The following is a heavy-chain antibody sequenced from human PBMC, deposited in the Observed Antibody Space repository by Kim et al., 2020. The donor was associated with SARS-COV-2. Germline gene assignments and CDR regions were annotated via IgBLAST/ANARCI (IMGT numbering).Heavy chain of an antibody. Sequence: SGPTLVNPTQTLTLTCTLSGFSITTTTVGVGWIRQPPGKALEWLALIYWDDDKRYSPSLKSRLTITKDTYKNQVLLTMTNMDPVDTATYYCAQATHCTNTRCYHNFNYWGQGTLVTVSS. CDR1: GFSITTTTVG. J-gene: IGHJ4*02. CDR3: AQATHCTNTRCYHNFNY. D-gene: IGHD2-2*01. CDR2: IYWDDDK. V-gene: IGHV2-5*02.